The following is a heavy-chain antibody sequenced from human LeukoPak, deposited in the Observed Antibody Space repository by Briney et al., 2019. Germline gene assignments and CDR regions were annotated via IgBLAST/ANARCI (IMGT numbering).Heavy chain of an antibody. J-gene: IGHJ4*02. D-gene: IGHD1-26*01. Sequence: PSGTLSLTCTVSGGSISSSSYYWGWIRQPPGKGLEWIGSIYYSGSTYYNPSLKSRVTISVDTSKNQFSLKLSSVTAADTAVYYCARRSTPNYSGSYFDYWGQGTLVTVSS. CDR3: ARRSTPNYSGSYFDY. CDR1: GGSISSSSYY. CDR2: IYYSGST. V-gene: IGHV4-39*07.